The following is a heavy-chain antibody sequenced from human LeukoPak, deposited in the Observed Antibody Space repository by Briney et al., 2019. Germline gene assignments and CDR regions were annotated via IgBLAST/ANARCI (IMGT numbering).Heavy chain of an antibody. D-gene: IGHD6-19*01. J-gene: IGHJ4*02. V-gene: IGHV3-23*01. CDR2: ISSSGGTT. CDR1: RFTFSSYA. CDR3: AARAVAGTPYYFDY. Sequence: GGSLRLSCAASRFTFSSYAMSWARQAPGKGLEWVSGISSSGGTTYYTDSVKGRFTISRDNSKNTLYLQMNSLRAEDTAVYYCAARAVAGTPYYFDYWGQGTLVTVSS.